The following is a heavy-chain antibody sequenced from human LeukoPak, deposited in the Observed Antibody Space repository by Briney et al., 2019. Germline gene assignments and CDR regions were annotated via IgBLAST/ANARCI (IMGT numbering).Heavy chain of an antibody. J-gene: IGHJ5*02. V-gene: IGHV4-31*03. CDR2: IYYSGST. D-gene: IGHD2-15*01. CDR3: ARGFHLGYCSGGSCYVWFDP. CDR1: GGSISSGGYY. Sequence: PSETLSLTCTVSGGSISSGGYYWSWIRQHPGKGLEWIGYIYYSGSTYYNPSLKSRVTISVDTSKNQFSLKLSSVTAADTAVYYCARGFHLGYCSGGSCYVWFDPWGQGTLVTVSS.